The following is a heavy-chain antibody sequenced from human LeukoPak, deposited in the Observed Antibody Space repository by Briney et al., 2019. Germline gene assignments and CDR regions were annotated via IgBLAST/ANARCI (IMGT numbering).Heavy chain of an antibody. V-gene: IGHV3-7*01. CDR3: TSSPYDILTGYKYNWFDP. Sequence: GGSLRLSCAASGFPFSSYWMRWVRQAPGKGPEWVANIKQDGSEKYYVDSVKGRFTISRDNAKNSLYLQMNSLRTEGTAVYYCTSSPYDILTGYKYNWFDPWGQGTLVTVSS. CDR2: IKQDGSEK. D-gene: IGHD3-9*01. CDR1: GFPFSSYW. J-gene: IGHJ5*02.